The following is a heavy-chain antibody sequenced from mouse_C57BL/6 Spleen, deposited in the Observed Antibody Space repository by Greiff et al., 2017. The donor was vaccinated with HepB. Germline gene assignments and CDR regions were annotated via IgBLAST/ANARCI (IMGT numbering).Heavy chain of an antibody. CDR2: ISDGGSYT. CDR3: ARGCRYDGYWYFDV. D-gene: IGHD2-3*01. V-gene: IGHV5-4*01. CDR1: GFTFSSYA. J-gene: IGHJ1*03. Sequence: EVHLVESGGGLVKPGGSLKLSCAASGFTFSSYAMSWVRQTPEKRLEWVATISDGGSYTYYPDNVKGRFTISRDNAKNNLYLQMSHLKSEDTAMYYCARGCRYDGYWYFDVWGTGTTVTVSS.